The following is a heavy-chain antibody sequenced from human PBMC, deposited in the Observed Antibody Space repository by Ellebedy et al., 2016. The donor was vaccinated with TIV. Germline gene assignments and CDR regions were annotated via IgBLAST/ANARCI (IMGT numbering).Heavy chain of an antibody. CDR3: ATTYVSDPFDY. J-gene: IGHJ4*02. Sequence: MPSETLSLTCTVSGGSVSSGSYYWSWIRQPPGKGLEWIADIYYSGGTNYNPSLKSRVTMSVDTSKNQFSLKLNSVTAADTAVYYCATTYVSDPFDYWGQGILVTVSS. CDR1: GGSVSSGSYY. D-gene: IGHD3-10*02. V-gene: IGHV4-61*01. CDR2: IYYSGGT.